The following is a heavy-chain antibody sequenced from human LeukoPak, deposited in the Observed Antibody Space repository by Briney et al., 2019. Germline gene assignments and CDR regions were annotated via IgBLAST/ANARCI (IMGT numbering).Heavy chain of an antibody. Sequence: ASVKVSCKASGGTFSSYAISWVRQAPGQGLEWMGGIIPIFGTANYAQKFQGRVTITTDESTSTAYMELSSLRSEDTAVYYCARDSVHDFWSGYSRREFAFDMWGQGTMVTLSS. V-gene: IGHV1-69*05. J-gene: IGHJ3*02. CDR2: IIPIFGTA. CDR1: GGTFSSYA. CDR3: ARDSVHDFWSGYSRREFAFDM. D-gene: IGHD3-3*01.